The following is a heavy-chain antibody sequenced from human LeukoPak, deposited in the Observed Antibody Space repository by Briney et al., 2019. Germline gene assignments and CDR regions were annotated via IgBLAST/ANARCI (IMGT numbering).Heavy chain of an antibody. J-gene: IGHJ4*02. D-gene: IGHD5-12*01. CDR1: RFTSNSYA. V-gene: IGHV3-23*01. Sequence: GGSLRLSCAASRFTSNSYAMSWVRQAPGKGLEWVSVIGGSNGITFYVGSVKGRFTISRDNSKDTLYLQMSSLRAEDTAVYYCARNENSGWGYFDYWGQGTLVTVSS. CDR3: ARNENSGWGYFDY. CDR2: IGGSNGIT.